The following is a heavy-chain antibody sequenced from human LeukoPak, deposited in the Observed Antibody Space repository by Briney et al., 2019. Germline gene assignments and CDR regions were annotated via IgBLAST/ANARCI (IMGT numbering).Heavy chain of an antibody. V-gene: IGHV1-69*05. CDR2: IIPIFGTA. CDR1: GGTFSSYA. CDR3: ARETGTGDLEY. D-gene: IGHD3-10*01. Sequence: ASVKVSCKASGGTFSSYAISWVRQAPGQGLEWMGRIIPIFGTANYAQKFQGRVTITTDESTSTAYMGLSSLRSEDTAVYYCARETGTGDLEYWGQGTLVTVSS. J-gene: IGHJ4*02.